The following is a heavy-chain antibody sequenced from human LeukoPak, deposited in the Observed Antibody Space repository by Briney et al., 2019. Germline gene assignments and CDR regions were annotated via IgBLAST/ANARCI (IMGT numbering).Heavy chain of an antibody. Sequence: PGGSLRLSCAASGFTFSNAWMNWVRHAPGKGLEWVGRIKSKTDGGTIDYAAPVKGRFTISRDDSKNTLYLQMNSLKTEDTAVYYCSTTYYYDSSEGYWGQGTLVTVSS. V-gene: IGHV3-15*07. CDR1: GFTFSNAW. CDR2: IKSKTDGGTI. J-gene: IGHJ4*02. CDR3: STTYYYDSSEGY. D-gene: IGHD3-22*01.